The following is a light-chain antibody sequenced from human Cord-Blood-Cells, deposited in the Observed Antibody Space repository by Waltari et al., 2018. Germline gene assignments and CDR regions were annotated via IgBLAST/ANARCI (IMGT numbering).Light chain of an antibody. CDR2: RNN. CDR3: AAWDDTLSCPV. CDR1: SSNIGSNY. V-gene: IGLV1-47*01. J-gene: IGLJ2*01. Sequence: QSVLTQPPSASGTPGQRVTISCSGSSSNIGSNYVYCYQQLPGTAPKLLIYRNNQRPSGVPHRFSGSKSGTSASLAISGLRSEDEADYYCAAWDDTLSCPVFGGGTKLTVL.